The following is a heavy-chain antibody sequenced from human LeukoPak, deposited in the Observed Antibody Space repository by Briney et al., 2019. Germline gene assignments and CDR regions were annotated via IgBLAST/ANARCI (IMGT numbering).Heavy chain of an antibody. V-gene: IGHV1-2*02. CDR3: AREGFNRKYDY. Sequence: ASVKVSCKASGYTFTGHFMHWVRQAPGQGLEWMGWINPNSGGTDYAQKFQSRVTMTRDTSISTAYMELSRLRSDDTAVYYCAREGFNRKYDYWGQGTLVTVSS. CDR2: INPNSGGT. J-gene: IGHJ4*02. CDR1: GYTFTGHF.